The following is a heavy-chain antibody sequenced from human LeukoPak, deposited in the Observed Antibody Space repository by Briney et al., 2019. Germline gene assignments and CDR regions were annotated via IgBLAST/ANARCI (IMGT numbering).Heavy chain of an antibody. Sequence: GESLKISCKGSGYSFTSYWIGWVRQMPGKGLEWMGIIYPGDSDTRYSPSFQGQVTISADKSISTAYLQWSSLKASDTAMYYCARSDYDSSGHYNWFDPWGQGTLVTVSS. V-gene: IGHV5-51*01. CDR2: IYPGDSDT. CDR1: GYSFTSYW. CDR3: ARSDYDSSGHYNWFDP. J-gene: IGHJ5*02. D-gene: IGHD3-22*01.